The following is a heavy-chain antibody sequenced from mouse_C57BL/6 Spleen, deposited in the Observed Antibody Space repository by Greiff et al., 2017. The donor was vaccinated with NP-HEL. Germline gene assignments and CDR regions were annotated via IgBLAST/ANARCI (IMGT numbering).Heavy chain of an antibody. V-gene: IGHV1-80*01. J-gene: IGHJ4*01. CDR3: ARGDYDYDGNAMDY. CDR1: GYAFSSYW. CDR2: IYPGDGDT. Sequence: QVQLQQSGAELVKPGASVKISCKASGYAFSSYWMNWVKQRPGKGLEWIGQIYPGDGDTNYNGKFKGKATLTADKSSITAYMQLSSLTSEDSAVYFCARGDYDYDGNAMDYWGQGTSVTVSS. D-gene: IGHD2-4*01.